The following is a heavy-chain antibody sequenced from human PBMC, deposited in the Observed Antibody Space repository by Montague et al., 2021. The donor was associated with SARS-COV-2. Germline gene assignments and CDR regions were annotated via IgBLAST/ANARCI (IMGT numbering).Heavy chain of an antibody. CDR3: ARRRLREDYFDF. J-gene: IGHJ4*02. Sequence: SETLSLTCTVSGDSVSSSDHYWGWIRQPPGKGLEWLGIVYYSGXTXYXXXXKGRVTISIYSSQNQFSLKLNSLTATDTAIYHCARRRLREDYFDFWGQGTLLTVSS. D-gene: IGHD4-17*01. CDR2: VYYSGXT. V-gene: IGHV4-39*01. CDR1: GDSVSSSDHY.